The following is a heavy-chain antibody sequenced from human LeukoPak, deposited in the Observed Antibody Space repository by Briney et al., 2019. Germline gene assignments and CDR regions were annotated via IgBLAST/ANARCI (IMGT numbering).Heavy chain of an antibody. Sequence: GGSLRLSCAASGFTFSSYSMNWVRQAPGKGLEWVSSISSSSSYIYYADSVKGRFTISRDNAKNSLYLQMNSLRAENTAVYYCARDIADERDYWGQGTLVTVSS. CDR3: ARDIADERDY. D-gene: IGHD6-13*01. CDR1: GFTFSSYS. V-gene: IGHV3-21*01. J-gene: IGHJ4*02. CDR2: ISSSSSYI.